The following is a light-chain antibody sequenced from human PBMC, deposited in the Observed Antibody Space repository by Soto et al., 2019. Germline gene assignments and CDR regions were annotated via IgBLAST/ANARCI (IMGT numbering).Light chain of an antibody. Sequence: EIVMTQSPATLSVSPGERATLSCRASQSVSSNLAWYQQKPGQAPRLLIYGASTRATGIPARFSGSGSETEFTLTISSLQSEDFATYYCQQYYSYPRTFGQGTKVEIK. CDR2: GAS. CDR1: QSVSSN. CDR3: QQYYSYPRT. J-gene: IGKJ1*01. V-gene: IGKV3-15*01.